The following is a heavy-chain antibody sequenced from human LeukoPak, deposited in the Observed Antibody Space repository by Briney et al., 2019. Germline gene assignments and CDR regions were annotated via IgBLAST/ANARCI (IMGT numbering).Heavy chain of an antibody. V-gene: IGHV3-21*01. CDR3: ARRPLRYCSSTSCPLDY. CDR2: ISSSSNYI. D-gene: IGHD2-2*01. J-gene: IGHJ4*02. Sequence: GGSLRLSCTASGFTFSSYSMNWVCQAQGKGLEWVSSISSSSNYIYYSDSVKGRFTISRDNAKSSLYLQMNSLRAEDTAVYYCARRPLRYCSSTSCPLDYWGQGTLVTVSS. CDR1: GFTFSSYS.